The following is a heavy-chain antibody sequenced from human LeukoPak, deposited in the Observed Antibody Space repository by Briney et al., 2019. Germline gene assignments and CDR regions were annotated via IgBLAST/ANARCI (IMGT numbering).Heavy chain of an antibody. J-gene: IGHJ5*02. CDR2: INPNSGGT. V-gene: IGHV1-2*02. CDR1: GYTFTGYY. CDR3: ARYLRGNWFDP. D-gene: IGHD2-8*01. Sequence: ASVKVSCKASGYTFTGYYMHWVRQAPGQGLEWMGWINPNSGGTNYAQKFQGRVAMTRDTSISTAYMELRSLRSDDTAVYYCARYLRGNWFDPWGQGTLVTVSS.